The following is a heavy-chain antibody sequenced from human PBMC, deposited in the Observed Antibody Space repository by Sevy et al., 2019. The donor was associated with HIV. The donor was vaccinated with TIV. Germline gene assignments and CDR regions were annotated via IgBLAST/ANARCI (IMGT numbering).Heavy chain of an antibody. Sequence: SETLSLTCTVSGGSISSGDYYWSWIRQPPGKGLEWIGYIFYSGSAYFNPSLKSRVTISLDTSKRQFSLRLSSVTAADTAVFYCDRQRASSGYFYFDSWGQGTLVTVSS. CDR1: GGSISSGDYY. CDR2: IFYSGSA. D-gene: IGHD3-22*01. J-gene: IGHJ4*02. V-gene: IGHV4-30-4*01. CDR3: DRQRASSGYFYFDS.